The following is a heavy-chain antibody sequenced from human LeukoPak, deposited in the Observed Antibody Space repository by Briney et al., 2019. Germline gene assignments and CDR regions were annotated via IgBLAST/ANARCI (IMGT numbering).Heavy chain of an antibody. J-gene: IGHJ4*02. CDR3: ARQNVLLWFGEG. CDR1: GGSISSSSYY. CDR2: IYYSGST. D-gene: IGHD3-10*01. Sequence: PSETLSLTCTVSGGSISSSSYYWSWIRQPPGKGLEWIGSIYYSGSTYYNPSLKSRVTISVDTSKNQFSLKLSSVTAADTAVYYCARQNVLLWFGEGWGQGTLVTVSS. V-gene: IGHV4-39*01.